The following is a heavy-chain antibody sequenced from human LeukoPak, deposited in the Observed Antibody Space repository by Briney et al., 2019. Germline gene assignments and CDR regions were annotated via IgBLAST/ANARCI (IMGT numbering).Heavy chain of an antibody. CDR2: INHSGST. Sequence: SETLSLTCTVSGGSISGYYWSWIRQPPGKGLEWIGEINHSGSTNYNPSLKSRVTISVDTSKNQFSLKLSSVTAADTAVYYCAREVGMTTVTTLIVDAFDIWGQGTMVTVSS. D-gene: IGHD4-17*01. CDR1: GGSISGYY. CDR3: AREVGMTTVTTLIVDAFDI. V-gene: IGHV4-34*01. J-gene: IGHJ3*02.